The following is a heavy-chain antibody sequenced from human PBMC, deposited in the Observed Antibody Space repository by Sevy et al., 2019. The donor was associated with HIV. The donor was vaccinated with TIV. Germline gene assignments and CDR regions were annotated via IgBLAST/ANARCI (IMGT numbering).Heavy chain of an antibody. CDR2: ISSTSGYI. D-gene: IGHD1-1*01. CDR1: GFTFSSYR. CDR3: ARAVLEISAWRSDY. Sequence: GGSLRLSCAASGFTFSSYRRTWVRQAPGKGLEWVSCISSTSGYINYADSVKGRFTISRDNAKNLLFLQMDSLRAEDTAVYFCARAVLEISAWRSDYWGQGTLVTVSS. J-gene: IGHJ4*02. V-gene: IGHV3-21*01.